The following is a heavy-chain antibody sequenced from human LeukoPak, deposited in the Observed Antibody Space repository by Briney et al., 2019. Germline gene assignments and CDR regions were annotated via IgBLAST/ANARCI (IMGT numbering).Heavy chain of an antibody. CDR3: ARGLKLVPAAHGAYYYGMDV. CDR2: INPNSGGT. J-gene: IGHJ6*02. Sequence: ASVKVSCKASGYTFTSYYMHWVRQAPGQGLEWMGWINPNSGGTNYAQKFQGRVTMTRDTSISTAYMELSRLRSDDTAVYYCARGLKLVPAAHGAYYYGMDVWGQGTTVTVSS. V-gene: IGHV1-2*02. D-gene: IGHD2-2*01. CDR1: GYTFTSYY.